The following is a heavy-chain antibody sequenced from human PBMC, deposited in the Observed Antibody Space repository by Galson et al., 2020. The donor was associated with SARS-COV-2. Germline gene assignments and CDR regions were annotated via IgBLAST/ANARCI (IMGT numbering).Heavy chain of an antibody. CDR3: ARGGYDFWSGGRWFDP. V-gene: IGHV4-39*07. CDR1: GGSIRSSSYY. Sequence: SETLYLTCTVSGGSIRSSSYYWAWIRQPPGKGLEWIGSIYYSGSTYYNPSLKSRVTISVDTSKNQFSLKLSSVTAADTAVYYCARGGYDFWSGGRWFDPWGQGTLVTVSS. J-gene: IGHJ5*02. CDR2: IYYSGST. D-gene: IGHD3-3*01.